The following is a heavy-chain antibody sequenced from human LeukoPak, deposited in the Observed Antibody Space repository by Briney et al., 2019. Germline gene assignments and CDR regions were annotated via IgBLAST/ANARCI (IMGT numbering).Heavy chain of an antibody. Sequence: GESLKISCKGSGYSFTTYWIGWVRQMPGKGLEWMGIIYPGDSDTRYSPSFQGQVTISADKSITTAYLQWSSLKASDTAMYYCARRPGDYYDSSGSDYWGQGTLVTVSS. V-gene: IGHV5-51*01. J-gene: IGHJ4*02. D-gene: IGHD3-22*01. CDR3: ARRPGDYYDSSGSDY. CDR1: GYSFTTYW. CDR2: IYPGDSDT.